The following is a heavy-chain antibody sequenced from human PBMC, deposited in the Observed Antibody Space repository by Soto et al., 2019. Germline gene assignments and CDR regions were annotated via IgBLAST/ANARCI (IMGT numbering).Heavy chain of an antibody. CDR3: AVPGRGDFDY. CDR1: GASIGTNNW. Sequence: SETLSLTCAVSGASIGTNNWWSCVRQPPGKGLEWIGEVYHSGTTNCNPSLKSRVTISIDKSKNQFSLTLTSMTAADTALYYCAVPGRGDFDYWSQGTLVTVSS. D-gene: IGHD5-12*01. V-gene: IGHV4-4*02. J-gene: IGHJ4*02. CDR2: VYHSGTT.